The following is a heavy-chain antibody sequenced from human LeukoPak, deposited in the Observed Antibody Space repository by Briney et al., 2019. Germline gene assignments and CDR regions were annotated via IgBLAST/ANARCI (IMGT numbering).Heavy chain of an antibody. CDR3: ASLVGALDAFDV. CDR2: IYTSGST. J-gene: IGHJ3*01. Sequence: SETLSLTCTVSGGSISSGSYYWSWLRQPAGKGLEWIGRIYTSGSTNYNPSLKSRVTISVDTSKNQFSLKLSSVTAADTAVYYCASLVGALDAFDVWGQGTMVTVSS. D-gene: IGHD1-26*01. V-gene: IGHV4-61*02. CDR1: GGSISSGSYY.